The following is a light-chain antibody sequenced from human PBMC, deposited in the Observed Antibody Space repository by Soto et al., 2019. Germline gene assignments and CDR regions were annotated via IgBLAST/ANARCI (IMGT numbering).Light chain of an antibody. Sequence: QSALTQPRSVSGSPGQSVTISCTGTSSDVGGYNYVSWYQQHPGKAPKLMIYDVSKRPSGVPDRFSGSKSGNTASLTISGLKAEDEADYYCCSYAGSYTRVFGGGTKLPVL. J-gene: IGLJ3*02. CDR3: CSYAGSYTRV. CDR1: SSDVGGYNY. V-gene: IGLV2-11*01. CDR2: DVS.